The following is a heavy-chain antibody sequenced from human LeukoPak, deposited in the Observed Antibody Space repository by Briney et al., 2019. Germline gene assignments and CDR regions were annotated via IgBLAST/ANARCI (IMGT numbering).Heavy chain of an antibody. D-gene: IGHD3-22*01. CDR2: IYYSGST. CDR3: ARNYCYDSSGYPPFDY. V-gene: IGHV4-59*01. Sequence: SETLSLTCTVSGGSISIYYWSWIRQPPGKGLEWIGYIYYSGSTNYNPSLKSRVTISVDTSKNQFSLKLSSVTAADTAVYYCARNYCYDSSGYPPFDYWGQGTLVTVSS. J-gene: IGHJ4*02. CDR1: GGSISIYY.